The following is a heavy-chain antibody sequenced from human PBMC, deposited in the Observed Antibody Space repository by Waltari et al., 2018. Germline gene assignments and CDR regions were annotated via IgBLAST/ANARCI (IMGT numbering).Heavy chain of an antibody. D-gene: IGHD3-3*01. V-gene: IGHV1-69*09. Sequence: QVQLVQSGAEVKKPGSSVKVSCKASGGTFSSYAISWVRQAPGQGLEWMGRIRPYLGKANYAQKFQGRVTITADKSTSTAYMELSSLRSEDTAVYYCARWGPYYDFWSGYYRGFDYWGQGTLVTVSS. CDR3: ARWGPYYDFWSGYYRGFDY. CDR1: GGTFSSYA. J-gene: IGHJ4*02. CDR2: IRPYLGKA.